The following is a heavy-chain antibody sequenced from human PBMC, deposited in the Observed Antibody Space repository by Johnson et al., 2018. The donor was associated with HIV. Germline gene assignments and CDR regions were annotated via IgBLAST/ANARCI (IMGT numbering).Heavy chain of an antibody. CDR1: GFTFSSFG. Sequence: VQLVESGGGVVQPGRSLRLSCAASGFTFSSFGMHWVSQAPGKGLEWVAVIWYDGSNKYFADSVKGRFTISRDNSKNTLYLQMSSLRAEDTAVYYCAKPAAAARDAFDIWGQGTMVTVSS. D-gene: IGHD6-13*01. J-gene: IGHJ3*02. CDR3: AKPAAAARDAFDI. CDR2: IWYDGSNK. V-gene: IGHV3-33*06.